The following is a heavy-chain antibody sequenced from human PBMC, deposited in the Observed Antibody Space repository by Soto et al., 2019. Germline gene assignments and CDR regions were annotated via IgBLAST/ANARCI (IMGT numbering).Heavy chain of an antibody. J-gene: IGHJ4*02. V-gene: IGHV3-66*01. Sequence: PGGSLRLSCAASGFTVTSNYMSWVRQAPGKGLEWGSVIYGGGSTNYADSVKARFTISRDKSKNSLYLQMNSLGAEDTAVYYCAKGSYADFLDYWGRGTLVTVSS. D-gene: IGHD4-17*01. CDR2: IYGGGST. CDR1: GFTVTSNY. CDR3: AKGSYADFLDY.